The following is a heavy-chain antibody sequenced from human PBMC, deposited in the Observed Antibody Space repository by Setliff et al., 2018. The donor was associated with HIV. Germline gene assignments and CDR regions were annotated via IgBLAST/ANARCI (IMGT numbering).Heavy chain of an antibody. J-gene: IGHJ4*02. V-gene: IGHV3-15*01. Sequence: SGFTFSNAWMSWVRQAPGKGLEWVGRIKSKTDGGTTDYAAPVKGRFTISRDDSKNTLYLQMNSLKTEDTAVYYCARASYYYDSSGWVDYWGQGTLVTVSS. D-gene: IGHD3-22*01. CDR3: ARASYYYDSSGWVDY. CDR1: GFTFSNAW. CDR2: IKSKTDGGTT.